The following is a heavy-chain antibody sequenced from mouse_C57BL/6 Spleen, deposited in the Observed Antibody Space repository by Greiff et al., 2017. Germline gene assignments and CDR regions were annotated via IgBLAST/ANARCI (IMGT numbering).Heavy chain of an antibody. J-gene: IGHJ2*01. D-gene: IGHD1-1*01. Sequence: VHLVESGPELVKPGASVKISCKASGYAFSSSWMNWVKQRPGKGLEWIGRIYPGDGDTNYNGKFKGKATLTADKSSSTAYMQRSSLTSEDSAVYFCAISITTVVDYWGQGTTLTVSS. CDR3: AISITTVVDY. CDR2: IYPGDGDT. CDR1: GYAFSSSW. V-gene: IGHV1-82*01.